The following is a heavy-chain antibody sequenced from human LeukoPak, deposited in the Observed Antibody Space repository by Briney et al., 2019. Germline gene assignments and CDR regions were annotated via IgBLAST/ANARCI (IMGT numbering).Heavy chain of an antibody. Sequence: RPGGSLRLSCAASGFTFTSYSMNWVRQAPGKGLEWVSTISGGGGSTYYADSVKGRFTISRDNSKNTLYLQVNSLRAEDTAVYYCARDQEGFDYWGQGTQVTVSS. CDR2: ISGGGGST. CDR3: ARDQEGFDY. CDR1: GFTFTSYS. V-gene: IGHV3-23*01. J-gene: IGHJ4*02.